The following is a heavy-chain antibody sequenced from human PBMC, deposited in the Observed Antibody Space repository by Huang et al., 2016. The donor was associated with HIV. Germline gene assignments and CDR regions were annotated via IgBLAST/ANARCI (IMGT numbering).Heavy chain of an antibody. CDR1: GFPFSAPS. D-gene: IGHD6-19*01. J-gene: IGHJ6*02. V-gene: IGHV3-72*01. Sequence: EVQLVASGGGLFQPGGSLRLSCAASGFPFSAPSMDCVRQAPVKGLECVGRIRNKVRSYTTESVASVTARFTTSRDDSETSLYLQMNSLGTEDSAVYYCTGALASDTGMDVWGQGTTVTVSS. CDR3: TGALASDTGMDV. CDR2: IRNKVRSYTT.